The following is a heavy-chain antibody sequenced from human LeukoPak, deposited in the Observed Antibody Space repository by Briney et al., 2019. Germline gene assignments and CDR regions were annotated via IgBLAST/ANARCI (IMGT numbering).Heavy chain of an antibody. CDR3: ASRRAVAGSPFDY. V-gene: IGHV5-51*01. CDR1: GYSFTSYW. Sequence: GESLKISCKGSGYSFTSYWIGWVRQMPGKGLEWEGIIYPGDSDTRYSPSFQGQVTISADKSISTAYLQWSSLKASGTAMYYCASRRAVAGSPFDYWGQGTLVTASS. CDR2: IYPGDSDT. D-gene: IGHD6-19*01. J-gene: IGHJ4*02.